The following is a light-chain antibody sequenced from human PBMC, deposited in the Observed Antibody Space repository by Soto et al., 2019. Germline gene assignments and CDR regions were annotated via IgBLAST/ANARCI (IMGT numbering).Light chain of an antibody. V-gene: IGKV3-20*01. J-gene: IGKJ1*01. CDR3: QRHRT. CDR1: QRLSSSY. Sequence: TVLAQSPGTLSLSPGERATLSCRATQRLSSSYLAWYQQKPGQAPRLLIYGASSRAAGIPDRFTGSGSGTEFTLTISRLEPEDFAVYFCQRHRTFGQGTKVDIK. CDR2: GAS.